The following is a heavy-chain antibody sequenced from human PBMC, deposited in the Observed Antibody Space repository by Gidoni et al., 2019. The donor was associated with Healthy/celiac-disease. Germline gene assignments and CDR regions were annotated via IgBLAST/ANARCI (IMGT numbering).Heavy chain of an antibody. CDR2: ISSSSSYI. CDR3: ARGGIYDSSGYFDY. D-gene: IGHD3-22*01. Sequence: VSSISSSSSYIYYADSVKGRFTISRDNAKNSLYLQMNSLRAEDTAVYYCARGGIYDSSGYFDYWGQGTLVTVSS. J-gene: IGHJ4*02. V-gene: IGHV3-21*01.